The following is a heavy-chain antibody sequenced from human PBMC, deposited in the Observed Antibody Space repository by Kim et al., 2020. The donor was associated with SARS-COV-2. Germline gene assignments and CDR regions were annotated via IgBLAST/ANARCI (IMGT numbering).Heavy chain of an antibody. CDR1: GFTFSSYA. D-gene: IGHD1-26*01. Sequence: GGSLRLSCAASGFTFSSYAMHWVRQAPGKGLEWVAVISYDGSNKYYADSVKGRFTISRDNSKNTLYLQMNSLRAEDTAVYYCASTWGASYYYYYGMDVWGQGTTVTVSS. J-gene: IGHJ6*02. CDR3: ASTWGASYYYYYGMDV. V-gene: IGHV3-30-3*01. CDR2: ISYDGSNK.